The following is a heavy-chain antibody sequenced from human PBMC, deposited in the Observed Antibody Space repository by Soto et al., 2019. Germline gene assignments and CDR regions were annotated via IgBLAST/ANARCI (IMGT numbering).Heavy chain of an antibody. CDR1: GGTFSSYA. V-gene: IGHV1-2*04. CDR2: INPNSGGT. J-gene: IGHJ4*02. D-gene: IGHD1-1*01. CDR3: AREGGLERRDY. Sequence: ASVKVSCKAPGGTFSSYAISWVRQAPGQGLEWMGWINPNSGGTNYAQKFQGWVTMTRDTSTSTAYMELRSLRSDDTAVYYCAREGGLERRDYWGQGTLVTVSS.